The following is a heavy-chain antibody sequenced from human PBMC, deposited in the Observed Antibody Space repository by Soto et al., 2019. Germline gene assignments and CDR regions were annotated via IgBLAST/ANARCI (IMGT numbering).Heavy chain of an antibody. CDR3: VRSYDFWSGYFPSRYHDGLDV. CDR1: GASINSGDSY. V-gene: IGHV4-30-4*01. J-gene: IGHJ6*02. Sequence: PSETLSLTCTVSGASINSGDSYCICIRQPPWKGLEWIGYIYYSGSTYYNPSLKSRVSISVDTSKNHFSLRLSSVTAADTAVFYCVRSYDFWSGYFPSRYHDGLDVWGPGIAVTVS. D-gene: IGHD3-3*01. CDR2: IYYSGST.